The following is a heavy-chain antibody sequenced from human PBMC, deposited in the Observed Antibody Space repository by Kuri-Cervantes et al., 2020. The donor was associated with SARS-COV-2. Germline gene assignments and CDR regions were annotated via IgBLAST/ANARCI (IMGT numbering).Heavy chain of an antibody. D-gene: IGHD5-18*01. V-gene: IGHV1-18*04. J-gene: IGHJ4*02. CDR1: GYIFTSYG. CDR2: ISGYNLKT. CDR3: ARDRWDGILDY. Sequence: ASVKVSCKASGYIFTSYGISWVRQAPGQGLEWMGWISGYNLKTTYAQKGQDRVTMTVDTSTDTAFMEARSLRSDDTAVYYCARDRWDGILDYWGQGTLVTVSS.